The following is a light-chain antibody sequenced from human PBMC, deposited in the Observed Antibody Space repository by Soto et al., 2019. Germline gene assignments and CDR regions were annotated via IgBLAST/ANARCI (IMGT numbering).Light chain of an antibody. V-gene: IGLV2-14*01. CDR1: NRDVGSYNL. CDR3: SSYTTTSTLV. CDR2: EVR. Sequence: QSVLTQPASVSGSPGQSNTIACTRTNRDVGSYNLVSWYQQRPGEAPKLIISEVRNRPSGISYRFTGSKSGNTASLTISGLQAEDEADYYGSSYTTTSTLVFGGGTKVTV. J-gene: IGLJ3*02.